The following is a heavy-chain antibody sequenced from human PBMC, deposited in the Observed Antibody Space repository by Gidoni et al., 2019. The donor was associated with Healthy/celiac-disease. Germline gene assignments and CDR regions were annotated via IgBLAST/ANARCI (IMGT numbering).Heavy chain of an antibody. J-gene: IGHJ4*02. CDR2: INHSGST. D-gene: IGHD3-10*01. V-gene: IGHV4-34*01. CDR3: ARARVRGVRGALDY. Sequence: VYGGSFSGYYWSWIRQPPGKGLEWIGEINHSGSTNYNPSLKSRVTISVDTSKNQFSLKLSSVTAADTAVYYCARARVRGVRGALDYWGQGTLVTVSS. CDR1: GGSFSGYY.